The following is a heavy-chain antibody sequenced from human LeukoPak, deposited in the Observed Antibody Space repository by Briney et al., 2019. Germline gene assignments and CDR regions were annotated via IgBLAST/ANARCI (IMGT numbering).Heavy chain of an antibody. Sequence: PGGSLRLSCAASGFTFSSYGMHWVRQAPGKGLEWVAVISYDGSNKYYADSVKGRFTISRDNAKNSLYLQMNSLRAEDTAVYYCARELSTPYCSSTSCYRNWFDPWGQGTLVTVSS. V-gene: IGHV3-30*03. CDR2: ISYDGSNK. CDR1: GFTFSSYG. CDR3: ARELSTPYCSSTSCYRNWFDP. J-gene: IGHJ5*02. D-gene: IGHD2-2*01.